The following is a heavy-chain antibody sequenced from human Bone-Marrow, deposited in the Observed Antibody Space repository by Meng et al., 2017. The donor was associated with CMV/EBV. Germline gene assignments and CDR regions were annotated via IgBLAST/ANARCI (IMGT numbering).Heavy chain of an antibody. D-gene: IGHD6-13*01. CDR1: GFTFSDHY. Sequence: GESLKISCAASGFTFSDHYMDWVRQAPGKGLEWVGRTRNKANSYTTEYAASVKGRFTISRDDSKNSLYLQMNSLRAEDTAVYYCARDRIAAAGTLMGSMDVWGQGTTVTVSS. J-gene: IGHJ6*02. V-gene: IGHV3-72*01. CDR3: ARDRIAAAGTLMGSMDV. CDR2: TRNKANSYTT.